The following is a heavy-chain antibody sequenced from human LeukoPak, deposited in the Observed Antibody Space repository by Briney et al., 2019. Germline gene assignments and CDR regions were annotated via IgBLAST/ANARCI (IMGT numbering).Heavy chain of an antibody. CDR2: IYYSGST. D-gene: IGHD6-13*01. CDR3: ARGGYSSSWHDSYYYGMDV. V-gene: IGHV4-59*01. J-gene: IGHJ6*02. Sequence: SETLSLTCTVSGGSISSYYWSWIRQPPGKGLEWIGYIYYSGSTNYNPSLKSRVTISVDTSKNQFSLKLSSVTAADTAVYYCARGGYSSSWHDSYYYGMDVWGQGTTVTVSS. CDR1: GGSISSYY.